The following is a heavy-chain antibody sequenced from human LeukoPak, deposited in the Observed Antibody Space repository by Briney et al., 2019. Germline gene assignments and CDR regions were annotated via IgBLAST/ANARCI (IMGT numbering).Heavy chain of an antibody. D-gene: IGHD6-13*01. CDR3: ARVSQQQLAFDY. CDR1: GFTVSSNY. CDR2: IYSDGSA. Sequence: PGGSLRLSCAPSGFTVSSNYMSWVRQAPGKGLEWVSVIYSDGSAYYADSVKGRFTISRDNPKNTLYLQMISLRAEDTAVYYCARVSQQQLAFDYWGQGTLVTVSS. V-gene: IGHV3-66*01. J-gene: IGHJ4*02.